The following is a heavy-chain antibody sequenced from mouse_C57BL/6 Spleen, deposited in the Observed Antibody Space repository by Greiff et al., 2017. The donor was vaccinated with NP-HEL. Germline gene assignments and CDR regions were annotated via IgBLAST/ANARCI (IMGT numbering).Heavy chain of an antibody. CDR3: TRDEYYVSSPYFDY. CDR1: GFTFSSYA. D-gene: IGHD1-1*01. Sequence: EVQLVESGEGLVKPGGSLKLSCAASGFTFSSYAMSWVRQTPEKRLEWVAYISSGGDYIYYADTVKGRFTISRDNARNTLYLQMSSLKSEDTAMYYCTRDEYYVSSPYFDYWSQGTTLTVSS. J-gene: IGHJ2*01. CDR2: ISSGGDYI. V-gene: IGHV5-9-1*02.